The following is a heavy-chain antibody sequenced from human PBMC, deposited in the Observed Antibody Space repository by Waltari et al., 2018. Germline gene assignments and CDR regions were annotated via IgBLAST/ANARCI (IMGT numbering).Heavy chain of an antibody. CDR3: ARPRGCSGGSCYSGWFDP. CDR2: INAGKGNT. CDR1: GYTFTSYA. J-gene: IGHJ5*02. D-gene: IGHD2-15*01. V-gene: IGHV1-3*01. Sequence: QVQLVQSGAEVKKPGASVKVSCKASGYTFTSYAMHWVRQAPGQRLEWMGWINAGKGNTKYSQKVQGRVTITRDTSASTAYMELSSLRSEDTAVYYCARPRGCSGGSCYSGWFDPWGQGTLVTVSS.